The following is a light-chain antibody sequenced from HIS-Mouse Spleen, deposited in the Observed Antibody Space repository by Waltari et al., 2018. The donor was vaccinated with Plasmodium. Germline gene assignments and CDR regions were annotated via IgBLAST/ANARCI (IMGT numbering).Light chain of an antibody. CDR1: KLGDKY. CDR2: QAS. Sequence: SYELTQPPSVSVSPGQTASITCSGDKLGDKYACWYQQKPGQSPVLVIYQASKRPWGIPWRFSGSNSGNTATLTISGTQAMGEADYCCQAWDSSTVVFGGGTKLTVL. V-gene: IGLV3-1*01. CDR3: QAWDSSTVV. J-gene: IGLJ2*01.